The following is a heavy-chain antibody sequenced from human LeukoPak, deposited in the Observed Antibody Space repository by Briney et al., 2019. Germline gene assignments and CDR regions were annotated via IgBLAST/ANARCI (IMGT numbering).Heavy chain of an antibody. D-gene: IGHD3-10*01. CDR2: INPSGGST. CDR3: ARDLVYYGSGSYYGMDV. V-gene: IGHV1-46*01. CDR1: GYTFSSYA. Sequence: GASVKVSCKASGYTFSSYAISWVRQAPGQGLEWMGIINPSGGSTSYAQKFQGRVTMTRDTSTSTVYMELSSLRSEDTAVYYCARDLVYYGSGSYYGMDVWGQGTTVTVSS. J-gene: IGHJ6*02.